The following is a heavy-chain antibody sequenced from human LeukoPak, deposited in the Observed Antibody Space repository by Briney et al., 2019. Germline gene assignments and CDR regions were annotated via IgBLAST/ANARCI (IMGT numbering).Heavy chain of an antibody. Sequence: ASVKVSCKASGGTFSSYTISWVRQAPGQGLEWMGWINPNSGGTNYAQKFQGRVTMTRDTPISTAYMELSRLRSDDTAVYYCARRGEEPWGQGTLVTVSS. J-gene: IGHJ5*02. V-gene: IGHV1-2*02. D-gene: IGHD3-10*01. CDR1: GGTFSSYT. CDR3: ARRGEEP. CDR2: INPNSGGT.